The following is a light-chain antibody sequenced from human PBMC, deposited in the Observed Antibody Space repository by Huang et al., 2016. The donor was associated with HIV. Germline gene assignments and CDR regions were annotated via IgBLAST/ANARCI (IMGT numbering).Light chain of an antibody. Sequence: DIQMTQSPSSLSASVGDRVTITCRASQSISTYLNWYQQKPGKAPTLLLYRSSNLQSGVPSRFSGSGSGTDFTLTIGSLQPEDFATYYCQQSYSAPPWTFGQGTKVEI. CDR1: QSISTY. V-gene: IGKV1-39*01. CDR3: QQSYSAPPWT. J-gene: IGKJ1*01. CDR2: RSS.